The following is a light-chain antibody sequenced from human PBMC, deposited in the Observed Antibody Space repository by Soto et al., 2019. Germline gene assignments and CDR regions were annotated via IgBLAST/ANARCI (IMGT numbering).Light chain of an antibody. Sequence: DIQMTQSPSTLSASVGYRVTITCRASQSISSWLAWYQQKPGKAPKLLIYKAYSLESGVPSRFSGSGSGTEFTLTISSLQPDDFATYYCQQYNSYQYTFGQGTKLEIK. CDR3: QQYNSYQYT. J-gene: IGKJ2*01. CDR1: QSISSW. V-gene: IGKV1-5*03. CDR2: KAY.